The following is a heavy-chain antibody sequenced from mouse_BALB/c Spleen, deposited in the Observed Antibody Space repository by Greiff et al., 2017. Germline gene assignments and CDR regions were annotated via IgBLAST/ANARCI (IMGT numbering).Heavy chain of an antibody. J-gene: IGHJ3*01. CDR1: GFSLTSYG. Sequence: LVAPSQSLSITCTVSGFSLTSYGVHWVRQPPGKGLEWLGVIWAGGSTNYNSALMSRLSISKDNSKSQVFLKMNSLQTDDTAMYYCARGMITTGAWFAYWGQGTLVTVSA. CDR2: IWAGGST. CDR3: ARGMITTGAWFAY. D-gene: IGHD2-4*01. V-gene: IGHV2-9*02.